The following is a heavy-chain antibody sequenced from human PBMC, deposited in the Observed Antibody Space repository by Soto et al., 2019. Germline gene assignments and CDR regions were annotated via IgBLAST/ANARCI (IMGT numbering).Heavy chain of an antibody. V-gene: IGHV3-23*01. CDR3: AKRDVPHSTSNAYFYDH. CDR1: GFPFAPST. D-gene: IGHD2-21*02. J-gene: IGHJ4*02. Sequence: EVQLLQSGGGLVQPGGSLTLSCGVSGFPFAPSTMSWVRQAPGKGLEWVSTISVSVGSTYSADSVQGRFTVSSDISDNLLFLRMTSLTADDTAVYFCAKRDVPHSTSNAYFYDHWGRGVLVTVSS. CDR2: ISVSVGST.